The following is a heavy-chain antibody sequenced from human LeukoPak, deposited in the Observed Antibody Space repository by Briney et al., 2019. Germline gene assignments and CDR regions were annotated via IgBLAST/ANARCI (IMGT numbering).Heavy chain of an antibody. J-gene: IGHJ4*02. D-gene: IGHD2-2*01. CDR2: ISGSGGST. CDR1: GFIFSSYA. CDR3: AKVMPLYQLQWGLYDY. Sequence: GGSVRLSFVASGFIFSSYAMSWVRQAPGKGVEWVSGISGSGGSTYYADSVKGRFTISRDNSKNTLYLQMNSLRAEDTAVYYCAKVMPLYQLQWGLYDYWGQGTLVTVSS. V-gene: IGHV3-23*01.